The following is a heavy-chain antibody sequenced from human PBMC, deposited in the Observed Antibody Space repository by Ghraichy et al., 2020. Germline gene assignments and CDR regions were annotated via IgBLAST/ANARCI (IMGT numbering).Heavy chain of an antibody. CDR1: GFTVSSNY. CDR2: IYSGGST. Sequence: GESLNISCAASGFTVSSNYMSWVRQAPGKGLEWVSVIYSGGSTYYADSVKGRFTISRDNSKNTLYLQMNSLRAEDTAVYYCARGVYSSSKFFWFDPWGQGTLVTVSS. CDR3: ARGVYSSSKFFWFDP. J-gene: IGHJ5*02. D-gene: IGHD6-13*01. V-gene: IGHV3-66*01.